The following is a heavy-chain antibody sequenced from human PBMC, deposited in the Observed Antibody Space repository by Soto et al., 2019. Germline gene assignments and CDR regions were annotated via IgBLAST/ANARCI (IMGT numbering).Heavy chain of an antibody. CDR2: ISYDGSNK. V-gene: IGHV3-30*18. D-gene: IGHD2-15*01. Sequence: PGGSLRLSCAASGFTFSSYGMHWVRQAPGKGLEWVAVISYDGSNKYYADSVKGRFTISRDNSKKTLYLQMNSLRAEDTAVYYCAKVSGRMNDAFDIWGQGTMVTVSS. CDR1: GFTFSSYG. J-gene: IGHJ3*02. CDR3: AKVSGRMNDAFDI.